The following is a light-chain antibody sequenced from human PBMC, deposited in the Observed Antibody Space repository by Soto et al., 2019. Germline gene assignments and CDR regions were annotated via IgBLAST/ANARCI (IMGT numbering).Light chain of an antibody. J-gene: IGKJ4*01. Sequence: DIQMTQSPSTLSASVGDRVTITCRASQSISSWLAWYQQKPGKAPKLLIYDASSLESGVPSRFSGRGSGTEFTLTISSLQPDDFATYYCQQSYSTPPTFGGGTKVEIK. V-gene: IGKV1-5*01. CDR1: QSISSW. CDR3: QQSYSTPPT. CDR2: DAS.